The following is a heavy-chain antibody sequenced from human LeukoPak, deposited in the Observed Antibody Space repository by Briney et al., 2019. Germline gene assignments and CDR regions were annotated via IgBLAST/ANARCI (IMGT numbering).Heavy chain of an antibody. J-gene: IGHJ4*02. V-gene: IGHV1-2*02. D-gene: IGHD7-27*01. Sequence: ASVKVSCRASGYTFTDYYIHWVRQAPGQGLEWMGWINPNSGGTNYAQNFQGRVTMTRDTSISTAYMELSRLRSDDTAVYYCARTAGGTGDLDYGGQGTPVTVPS. CDR2: INPNSGGT. CDR1: GYTFTDYY. CDR3: ARTAGGTGDLDY.